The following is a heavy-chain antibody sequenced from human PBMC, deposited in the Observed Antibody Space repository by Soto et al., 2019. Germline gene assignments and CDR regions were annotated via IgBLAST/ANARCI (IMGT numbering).Heavy chain of an antibody. V-gene: IGHV3-30*18. J-gene: IGHJ4*02. CDR3: AKTPNYDFWSDFDY. D-gene: IGHD3-3*01. CDR2: ISYDGSNK. Sequence: GGSLRLSCAASGFTFSSYGMHWVRQAPGKGLEWVAVISYDGSNKYYADSVKGRFTISRDNSKNTLYLQMNSLRAEDTAVYYCAKTPNYDFWSDFDYWGQGTLVTVSS. CDR1: GFTFSSYG.